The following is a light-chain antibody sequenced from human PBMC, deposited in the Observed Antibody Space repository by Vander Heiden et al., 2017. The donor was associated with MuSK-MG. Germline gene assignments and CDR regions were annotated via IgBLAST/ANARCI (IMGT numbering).Light chain of an antibody. CDR1: QSISSY. Sequence: DMQMTKSPSSLSVSVGDRVTITCRASQSISSYLNWYQQKPGKAPKLLIYAASSLQSGVPSRFSGSGSGTDFTLTISRLQPEDFATYYCQQSDSTPYTFGQGTKLEIK. V-gene: IGKV1-39*01. CDR2: AAS. CDR3: QQSDSTPYT. J-gene: IGKJ2*01.